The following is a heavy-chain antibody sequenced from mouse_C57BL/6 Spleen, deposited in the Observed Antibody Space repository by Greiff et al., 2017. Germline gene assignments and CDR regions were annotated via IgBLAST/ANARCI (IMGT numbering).Heavy chain of an antibody. Sequence: QVQLQQPGAELVKPGASVKMSCKASGYTFTSYWITWVKQRPGQGLEWIGDIYPGSGSTNYNEKFKSKATLTVDTSSSTAYMQLSSLTSEDSAVYYCARDGYGNYKFAYWGQGTLVTVSA. CDR2: IYPGSGST. D-gene: IGHD2-10*02. CDR3: ARDGYGNYKFAY. V-gene: IGHV1-55*01. CDR1: GYTFTSYW. J-gene: IGHJ3*01.